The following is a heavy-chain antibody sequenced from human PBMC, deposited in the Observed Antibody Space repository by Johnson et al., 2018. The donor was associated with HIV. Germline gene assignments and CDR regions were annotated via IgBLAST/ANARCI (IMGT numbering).Heavy chain of an antibody. V-gene: IGHV3-33*01. CDR1: GFTFSSYG. CDR3: ARSPGYSLLDACDI. J-gene: IGHJ3*02. Sequence: QVQLVESGGGVVQPGRSLRLSCAASGFTFSSYGMHWVRQAPGKGLEWVAVIWYDGSNKYYVDSVKGRFTVSRDNSKNTLYLQMNSLRAEDTAVYYCARSPGYSLLDACDIWGQGAMVTVTS. CDR2: IWYDGSNK. D-gene: IGHD1-26*01.